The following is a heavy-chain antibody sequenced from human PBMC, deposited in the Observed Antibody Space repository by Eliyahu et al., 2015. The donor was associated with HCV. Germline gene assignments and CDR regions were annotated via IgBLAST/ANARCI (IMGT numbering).Heavy chain of an antibody. CDR1: GGSISSSSYY. CDR2: VFYSGIT. J-gene: IGHJ4*03. CDR3: VSRGLTTGYFDY. Sequence: LYPPESAAGLVKPSETLSLTCTVSGGSISSSSYYWGWIRRPPGKGLEWIGSVFYSGITHYSPSLKSRVTMSVDTSKSQFSLNLSSVTAADTAIYYCVSRGLTTGYFDYWGQGTLVTVSS. D-gene: IGHD4-17*01. V-gene: IGHV4-39*01.